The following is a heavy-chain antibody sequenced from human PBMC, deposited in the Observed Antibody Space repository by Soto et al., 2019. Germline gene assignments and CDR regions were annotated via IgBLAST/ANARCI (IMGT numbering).Heavy chain of an antibody. V-gene: IGHV3-53*01. CDR3: ARSTTFPPNWFDP. CDR1: GFTVSSNY. D-gene: IGHD1-26*01. CDR2: IYSGGST. Sequence: EVQLVESGGGLIQPAGSLRLSCAASGFTVSSNYMSWVRQAPGKGLEWVSVIYSGGSTYYADSVKGRFTISRDNSKNTLYLQMNSLRAEDTAVYYCARSTTFPPNWFDPWGQGTLVTVSS. J-gene: IGHJ5*02.